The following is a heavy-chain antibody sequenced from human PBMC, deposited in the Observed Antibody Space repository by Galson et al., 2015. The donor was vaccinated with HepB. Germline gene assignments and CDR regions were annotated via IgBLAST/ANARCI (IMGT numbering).Heavy chain of an antibody. Sequence: SVKVSCNASGGTFSSYAISWVRQAPVQGLEWMGGIIPIFGTANYAQKFQGRVTITADESTSTAHMELSSLRSEDTAVYYCARERVYSSSWQDRRGGRYGMDVWGQGTTVTVSS. CDR3: ARERVYSSSWQDRRGGRYGMDV. J-gene: IGHJ6*02. V-gene: IGHV1-69*13. CDR2: IIPIFGTA. CDR1: GGTFSSYA. D-gene: IGHD6-13*01.